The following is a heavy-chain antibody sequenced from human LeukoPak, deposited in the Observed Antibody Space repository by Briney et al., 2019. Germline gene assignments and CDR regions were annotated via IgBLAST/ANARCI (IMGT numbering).Heavy chain of an antibody. Sequence: PGGSLRLSCAASGFTFSSYGMHWVRQAPGKGLEWVAVIWYDGSNKYYADSVKGRFTISRDNSKNTLYLQMNSLRAEDTAVYYCAKGAEYYDSSDLDYWGQGTLVTVSS. CDR1: GFTFSSYG. D-gene: IGHD3-22*01. CDR2: IWYDGSNK. CDR3: AKGAEYYDSSDLDY. V-gene: IGHV3-33*06. J-gene: IGHJ4*02.